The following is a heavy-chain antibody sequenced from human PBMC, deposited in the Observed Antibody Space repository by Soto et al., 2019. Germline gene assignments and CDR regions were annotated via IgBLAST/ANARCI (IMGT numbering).Heavy chain of an antibody. CDR2: INPNSGGT. Sequence: ASVKGSCKASGYTFTGYYMHWVRQAPGQGLEWMGWINPNSGGTNYAQKFQGWVTMTRDTSISTAYMELSRLRSDDTAVYYCARDQMTTVRNYYYYGMDVWGQGTTVTVSS. V-gene: IGHV1-2*04. CDR3: ARDQMTTVRNYYYYGMDV. J-gene: IGHJ6*02. CDR1: GYTFTGYY. D-gene: IGHD4-17*01.